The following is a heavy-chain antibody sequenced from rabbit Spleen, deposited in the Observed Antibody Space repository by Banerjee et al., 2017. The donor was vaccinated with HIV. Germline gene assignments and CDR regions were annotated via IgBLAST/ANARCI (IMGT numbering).Heavy chain of an antibody. CDR1: GSDISSYA. CDR3: ARNANGGWDL. CDR2: IYPVFGIT. D-gene: IGHD4-1*01. Sequence: QEQLRETGGGLVQPGGSLTLTCTASGSDISSYAISWVRQAPGKGLEWIGDIYPVFGITNYANWMKGRFTISSDNAQNTVDLQMNSLTPADTATYFCARNANGGWDLWGPGTLVTVS. J-gene: IGHJ6*01. V-gene: IGHV1S47*01.